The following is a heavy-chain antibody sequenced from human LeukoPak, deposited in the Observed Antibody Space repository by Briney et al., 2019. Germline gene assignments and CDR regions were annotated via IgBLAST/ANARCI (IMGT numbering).Heavy chain of an antibody. D-gene: IGHD3-9*01. V-gene: IGHV1-8*01. CDR2: MNPNSGNT. J-gene: IGHJ5*02. Sequence: ASVTVSFTASGYTFTIYDINWVRQATGQGLEWMGWMNPNSGNTGYAQKFQGRVTMTRNTSISTAYMELSSLRSEDTAVYYCAREPAGILTGYLTWGQGTLVTVSS. CDR3: AREPAGILTGYLT. CDR1: GYTFTIYD.